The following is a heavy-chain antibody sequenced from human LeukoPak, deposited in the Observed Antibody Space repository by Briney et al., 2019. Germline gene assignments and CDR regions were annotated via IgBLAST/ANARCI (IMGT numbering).Heavy chain of an antibody. D-gene: IGHD4-17*01. V-gene: IGHV3-21*04. J-gene: IGHJ3*02. CDR3: ATHKASAVTGAFDM. CDR2: ISSGSSYI. Sequence: GGSLRLSCEASGFIFGAYRMNWVRQTPGKGLQWVSSISSGSSYIYEADSVKGRFIISRDNAKNSLYLQMNSLRAEDTAIYYCATHKASAVTGAFDMWGPGTMVTVSS. CDR1: GFIFGAYR.